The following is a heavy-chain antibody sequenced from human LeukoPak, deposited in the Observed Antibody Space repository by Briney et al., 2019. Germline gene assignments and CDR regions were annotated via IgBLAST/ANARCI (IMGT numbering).Heavy chain of an antibody. CDR1: GGSISSYY. CDR3: ARGRDGYNYRYFDY. J-gene: IGHJ4*02. D-gene: IGHD5-12*01. Sequence: SETLSLTCTVSGGSISSYYWSWIRLPPGKGLEWIGYIYYSGSTYYNPSLKSRVTISVDTSKNQFSLKLSSVTAADTAVYYCARGRDGYNYRYFDYWGQGTLVTVSS. CDR2: IYYSGST. V-gene: IGHV4-59*06.